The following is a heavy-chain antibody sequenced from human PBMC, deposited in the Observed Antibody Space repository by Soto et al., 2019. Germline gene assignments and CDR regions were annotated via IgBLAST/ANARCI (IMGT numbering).Heavy chain of an antibody. Sequence: EVQLVESGGGLVKPGGSPRLSCAASGFTFSDYSMLWVRQAPGKGLEWLAFIGNSNNPTFYAYSVRGRFTISRDNPKNSVYLQMNSLREEDTAVYFCAREEGYCNGGPCYRGAFDFWGQGTIVTVSS. J-gene: IGHJ3*01. CDR2: IGNSNNPT. CDR1: GFTFSDYS. V-gene: IGHV3-21*02. CDR3: AREEGYCNGGPCYRGAFDF. D-gene: IGHD2-15*01.